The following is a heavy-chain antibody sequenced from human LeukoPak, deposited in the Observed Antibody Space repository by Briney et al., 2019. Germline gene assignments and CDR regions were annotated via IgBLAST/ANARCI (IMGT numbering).Heavy chain of an antibody. CDR3: ARTPADNSMTPDAFDI. Sequence: ASVNLSFTSSGYTFTSYYMHLMRHPPGQGLGRMGIIYPSGSSRSNSQTYPVRVTITRDMLTRTVYMELSSLRSEDTAVYYCARTPADNSMTPDAFDIWGQGTMVTVYS. D-gene: IGHD2/OR15-2a*01. CDR2: IYPSGSSR. V-gene: IGHV1-46*01. CDR1: GYTFTSYY. J-gene: IGHJ3*02.